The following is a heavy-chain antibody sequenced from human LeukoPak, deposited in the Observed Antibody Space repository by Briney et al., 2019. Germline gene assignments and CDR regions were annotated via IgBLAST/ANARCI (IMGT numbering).Heavy chain of an antibody. Sequence: GRSLRLSCAASGFTFSSYGMHWVRQAPGKGLEWVAVIWYDGSNKYYADSVKGRFAISRDNSKNTLYLQMNSLRAEDTAVYYCARAYYDSSGAFDIWGQGTMVTVSS. V-gene: IGHV3-33*01. J-gene: IGHJ3*02. D-gene: IGHD3-22*01. CDR2: IWYDGSNK. CDR1: GFTFSSYG. CDR3: ARAYYDSSGAFDI.